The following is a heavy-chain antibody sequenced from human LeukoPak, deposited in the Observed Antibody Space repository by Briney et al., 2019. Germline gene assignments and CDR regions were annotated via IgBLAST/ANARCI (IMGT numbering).Heavy chain of an antibody. Sequence: GESLKISCQASGYSFTTYWIGWVRPMPGKGLEWMGIIYPADSDTKYSPSFQGQVTISADKSISTAYLQWSSLKASDTAMYYCARQHNTNYDYWGQGTLVTVSS. CDR1: GYSFTTYW. CDR3: ARQHNTNYDY. D-gene: IGHD1-7*01. CDR2: IYPADSDT. V-gene: IGHV5-51*01. J-gene: IGHJ4*02.